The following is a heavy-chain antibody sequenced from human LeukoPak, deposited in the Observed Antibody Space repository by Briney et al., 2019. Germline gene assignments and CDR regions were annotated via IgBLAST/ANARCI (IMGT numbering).Heavy chain of an antibody. Sequence: GGSLRLSCSASGFTFSRYSMNWVRQAPGKGLEWVANIKQDGSEKYYVDSVKGRFTISRDNAKNSLYLQMNSLRAEDTAVYYCARDENYGWFDPWGQGTLVTVSS. V-gene: IGHV3-7*01. CDR1: GFTFSRYS. J-gene: IGHJ5*02. CDR3: ARDENYGWFDP. CDR2: IKQDGSEK. D-gene: IGHD1-7*01.